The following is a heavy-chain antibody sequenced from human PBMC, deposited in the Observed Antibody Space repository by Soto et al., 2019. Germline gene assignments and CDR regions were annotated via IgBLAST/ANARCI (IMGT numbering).Heavy chain of an antibody. CDR2: INSHGSST. CDR1: GFTFSTYW. D-gene: IGHD5-18*01. V-gene: IGHV3-74*01. CDR3: ARDPDTIYGHLYNGMDV. Sequence: GESLKISCAASGFTFSTYWMHWVRQAPGKGLVWVSHINSHGSSTTYADSVKGRFTISRDNAKNTLYLQMNSLRAEDTAVYYCARDPDTIYGHLYNGMDVWGQGTTVTVSS. J-gene: IGHJ6*02.